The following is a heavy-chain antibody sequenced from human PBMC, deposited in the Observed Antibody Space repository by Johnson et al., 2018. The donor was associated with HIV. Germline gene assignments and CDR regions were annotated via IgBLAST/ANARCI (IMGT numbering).Heavy chain of an antibody. V-gene: IGHV3-NL1*01. CDR3: ARELRGPDAFDI. CDR1: AFTFSSYG. CDR2: VNGDGSAT. Sequence: QVQLVESGGGVVQPGGSLRLSCAASAFTFSSYGMHWVRQAPGKGLVWVSRVNGDGSATTNKHYADSVKGRFTISRDNSKSTLILQMNGLREEDTAIYYCARELRGPDAFDIWGQGTMVTVSS. J-gene: IGHJ3*02.